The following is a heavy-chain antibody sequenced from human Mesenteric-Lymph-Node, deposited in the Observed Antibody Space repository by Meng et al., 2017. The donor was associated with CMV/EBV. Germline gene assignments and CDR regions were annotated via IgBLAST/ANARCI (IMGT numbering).Heavy chain of an antibody. V-gene: IGHV3-74*01. Sequence: GESLKISCAASGFTFSTYWMHWVRPAPGKGLVWVSCVNSDGSTTSYTDSVKGRFPISRDNAKNTLYLQINSLRAEDTAVYSCARDLLPLVWGQGTLVTVSS. CDR1: GFTFSTYW. CDR2: VNSDGSTT. J-gene: IGHJ4*02. D-gene: IGHD2-15*01. CDR3: ARDLLPLV.